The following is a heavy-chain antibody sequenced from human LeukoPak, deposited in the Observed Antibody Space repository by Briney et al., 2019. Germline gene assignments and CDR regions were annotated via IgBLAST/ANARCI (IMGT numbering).Heavy chain of an antibody. CDR3: ARSLARSYYHNRGGFNY. V-gene: IGHV4-31*11. CDR2: IYSSGTT. Sequence: SQTLSLTCAVSGGSISSGGYSWSWIRQHPGKGLEWIGYIYSSGTTYYNPSLKSRVTISVDTSKNHFSLKLRSVTAADTAVYFCARSLARSYYHNRGGFNYWGQGTLVTVSS. CDR1: GGSISSGGYS. D-gene: IGHD3-22*01. J-gene: IGHJ4*02.